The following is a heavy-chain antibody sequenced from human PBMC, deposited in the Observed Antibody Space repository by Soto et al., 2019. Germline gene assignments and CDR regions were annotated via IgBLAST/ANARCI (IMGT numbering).Heavy chain of an antibody. CDR1: GGTFSSYA. CDR2: IIPIFGTA. J-gene: IGHJ6*02. Sequence: QVQLVQSGAEVKKPGSSVKVSCKASGGTFSSYAISWVRQAPGQGLEWMGGIIPIFGTANYAQKFQGRVTITADKSTSTAYMELSSLRSEDTAVYYCARDQDFWSCFYYYYYGMDVWGQGTTVTVSS. CDR3: ARDQDFWSCFYYYYYGMDV. D-gene: IGHD3-3*01. V-gene: IGHV1-69*06.